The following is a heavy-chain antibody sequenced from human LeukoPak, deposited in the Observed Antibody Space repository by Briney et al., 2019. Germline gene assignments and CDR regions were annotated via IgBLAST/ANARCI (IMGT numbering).Heavy chain of an antibody. V-gene: IGHV1-69*01. CDR1: GGTFISYA. CDR3: ARVRIAVAGRVDY. D-gene: IGHD6-19*01. J-gene: IGHJ4*02. Sequence: SVKVSCKASGGTFISYAISWVRQAPGQGLEWMGGIIPIFGTANYAQKFQGRVTITADESTSTAYMELSSLRSEDTAVYYCARVRIAVAGRVDYWGQGTLVTVSS. CDR2: IIPIFGTA.